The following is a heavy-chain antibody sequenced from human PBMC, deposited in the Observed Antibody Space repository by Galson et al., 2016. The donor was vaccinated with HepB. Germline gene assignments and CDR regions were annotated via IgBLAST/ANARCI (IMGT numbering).Heavy chain of an antibody. CDR2: INTGGDT. V-gene: IGHV3-53*01. J-gene: IGHJ4*02. D-gene: IGHD3-10*01. CDR1: VITVSDTY. CDR3: AARPGRQFWPAPLDF. Sequence: SLRHSCAASVITVSDTYMIWVRQAPGTGLEWVSGINTGGDTYYADSVKGRFTISRDNSKNTLYLQMNNLRAEDAAIYYCAARPGRQFWPAPLDFWGQGTLVTVSS.